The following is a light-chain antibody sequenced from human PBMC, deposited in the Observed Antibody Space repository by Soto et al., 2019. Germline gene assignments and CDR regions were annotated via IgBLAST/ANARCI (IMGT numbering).Light chain of an antibody. Sequence: AAVSLSKEGRVTITCRASQGSSNDVGWYQQKPGKAPKLLIYVASTLQGGVPARFSGSGSATEFTLSISSLQPEDFTTDCSQHYAILPNPFGEGTKVDIK. J-gene: IGKJ1*01. CDR2: VAS. CDR1: QGSSND. CDR3: QHYAILPNP. V-gene: IGKV1-6*01.